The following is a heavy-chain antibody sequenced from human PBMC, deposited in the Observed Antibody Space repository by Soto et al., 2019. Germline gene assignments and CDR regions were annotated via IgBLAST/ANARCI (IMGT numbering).Heavy chain of an antibody. Sequence: QLQLQESGSGLVKPSQTLSLTCAVSGGSISSGGYSWSWIRQPPGKGLEWIGYIYHSGSTYYNPSTRRRVTISVDRSKNQCCLKLSSVTAADTAVYYCARAGGLGAVAADYWGQGTLVTVSS. CDR1: GGSISSGGYS. CDR3: ARAGGLGAVAADY. CDR2: IYHSGST. J-gene: IGHJ4*02. V-gene: IGHV4-30-2*01. D-gene: IGHD6-19*01.